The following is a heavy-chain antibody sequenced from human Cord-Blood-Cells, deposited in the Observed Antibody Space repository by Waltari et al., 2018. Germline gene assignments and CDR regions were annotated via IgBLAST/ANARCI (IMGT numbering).Heavy chain of an antibody. Sequence: QLQLQESGPGLVKPSETLSLTCTVSGGSISSSSYYWGWIRQPPGKGLEWIGSIYYSGSTYYNPSLKSRVTISVDTSKNQFSLKLSSVTAADTAVYYCARDDSSGWYKAEYFQYWGQGTLVTVSS. CDR3: ARDDSSGWYKAEYFQY. CDR1: GGSISSSSYY. J-gene: IGHJ1*01. D-gene: IGHD6-19*01. V-gene: IGHV4-39*07. CDR2: IYYSGST.